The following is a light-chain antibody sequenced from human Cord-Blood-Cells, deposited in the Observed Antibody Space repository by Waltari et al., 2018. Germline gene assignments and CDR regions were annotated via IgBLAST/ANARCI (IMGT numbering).Light chain of an antibody. CDR2: DAS. Sequence: EIVLTQSPATLSLSPGERATLSCRASQSVSSYLAWYQQKPGQAPRLLIYDASNRATGIPARFSGSGSGTDFTLTISSLEPEDFAVYDGQQRSNWPTFGPGTKVDIK. CDR1: QSVSSY. J-gene: IGKJ3*01. V-gene: IGKV3-11*01. CDR3: QQRSNWPT.